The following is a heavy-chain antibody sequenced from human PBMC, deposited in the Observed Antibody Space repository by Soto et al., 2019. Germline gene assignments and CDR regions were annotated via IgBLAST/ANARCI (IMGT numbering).Heavy chain of an antibody. CDR2: IYYSGTT. V-gene: IGHV4-61*01. CDR3: ARRKIQGPIDY. J-gene: IGHJ4*02. Sequence: SETLSLTCTVSGGSVNSDSYYWWGWIRQPPGKGLEWIGYIYYSGTTYYNPSLKSRVTMSVDTSKNQFSLKLTSVTAVDTAVYYCARRKIQGPIDYWGQGTLVTVSS. CDR1: GGSVNSDSYY.